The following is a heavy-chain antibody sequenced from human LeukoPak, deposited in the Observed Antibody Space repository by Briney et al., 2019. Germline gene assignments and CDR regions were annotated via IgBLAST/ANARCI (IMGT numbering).Heavy chain of an antibody. V-gene: IGHV4-59*01. D-gene: IGHD2-15*01. Sequence: SETLSLTCTVSGGSIGSYYWSWIRQPPGKGLEWIGYIYYSGSTNYNPSLKSRVTISVDTSKNQFSLRLSSVTAADTAVYYCARVSGCSGGSCYSPSYYYYYYMDVWGKGTTVTVSS. CDR2: IYYSGST. CDR1: GGSIGSYY. J-gene: IGHJ6*03. CDR3: ARVSGCSGGSCYSPSYYYYYYMDV.